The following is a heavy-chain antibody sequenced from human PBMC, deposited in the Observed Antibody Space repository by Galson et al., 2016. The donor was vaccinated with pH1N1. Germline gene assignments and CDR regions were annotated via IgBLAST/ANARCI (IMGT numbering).Heavy chain of an antibody. Sequence: SLRLSCAASGFTFSSYAMSWVRQASGKGLEWVGHIRGKANNYATAYAASVKGRFTFSRDDSNNTAYLQMNNLRPEDTAMYYCTIGRRQDYYYGMDVWGQGTTVTVSS. CDR1: GFTFSSYA. J-gene: IGHJ6*02. D-gene: IGHD2/OR15-2a*01. CDR2: IRGKANNYAT. V-gene: IGHV3-73*01. CDR3: TIGRRQDYYYGMDV.